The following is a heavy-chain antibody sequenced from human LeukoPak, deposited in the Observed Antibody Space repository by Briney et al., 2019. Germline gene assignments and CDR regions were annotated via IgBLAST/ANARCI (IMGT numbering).Heavy chain of an antibody. CDR3: ARGNYYDSRTYYRAFDI. CDR2: INPSDGTT. V-gene: IGHV1-46*01. J-gene: IGHJ3*02. CDR1: GFTFTTYY. D-gene: IGHD3-22*01. Sequence: ASVKVSCKASGFTFTTYYMHWVRQAPGQGLEWMGRINPSDGTTIYAQKFQGRVTMTRDMSTSTMYMELSSLRSEDTAVYYCARGNYYDSRTYYRAFDIWGLGTMVSVSS.